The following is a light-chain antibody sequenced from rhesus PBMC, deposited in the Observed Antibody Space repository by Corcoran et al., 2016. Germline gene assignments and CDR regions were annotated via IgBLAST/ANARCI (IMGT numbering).Light chain of an antibody. CDR3: QQHDNSPLT. CDR1: QGISNW. CDR2: RAS. V-gene: IGKV1-69*01. J-gene: IGKJ4*01. Sequence: DIQMTQSPSSLSASVGDRVTITSRASQGISNWLAWYQQKPGKAPKLLIYRASNLETGVPSRFSGSGSGTDFTLTISSLQPEDIATYYCQQHDNSPLTFGGGTKVEIK.